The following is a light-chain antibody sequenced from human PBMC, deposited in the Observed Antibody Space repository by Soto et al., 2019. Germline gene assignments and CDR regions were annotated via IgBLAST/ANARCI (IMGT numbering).Light chain of an antibody. CDR2: YDD. CDR3: AAWDDNLNGPV. J-gene: IGLJ3*02. Sequence: QSVVTQPPSVSEAPRQRVTISCSGSSSNIGDNPVNWYQQVPGKAPKLLIYYDDLRPSGVSDRFSGSKSGSSASLAISGLQSEDEADYYCAAWDDNLNGPVFGGGPKLTVL. V-gene: IGLV1-36*01. CDR1: SSNIGDNP.